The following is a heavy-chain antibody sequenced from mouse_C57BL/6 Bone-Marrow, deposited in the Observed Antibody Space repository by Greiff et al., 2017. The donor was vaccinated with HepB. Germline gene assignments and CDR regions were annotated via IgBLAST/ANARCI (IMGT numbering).Heavy chain of an antibody. J-gene: IGHJ2*01. D-gene: IGHD2-3*01. CDR1: GFTFSSYG. CDR3: ARQIYDGYSRYFDY. V-gene: IGHV5-6*01. CDR2: ISSGGSYT. Sequence: VQLKQSGGDLVKPGGSLKLSCAASGFTFSSYGMSWVRQTPDKRLEWVATISSGGSYTYYPDSVKGRFTISRDNAKNTLYLQMSSLKSEDTAMYYCARQIYDGYSRYFDYWGQGTTLTVSS.